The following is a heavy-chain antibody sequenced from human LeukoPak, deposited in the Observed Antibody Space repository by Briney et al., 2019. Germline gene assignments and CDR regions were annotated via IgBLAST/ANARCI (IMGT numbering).Heavy chain of an antibody. CDR1: AYTFTAYY. CDR3: ARRSRNGLDAFDI. CDR2: LDPNNGDT. V-gene: IGHV1-2*02. D-gene: IGHD1-14*01. J-gene: IGHJ3*02. Sequence: ASVKVSCKVSAYTFTAYYLHWVRQAPGQGFQWMGWLDPNNGDTEYAQKFQGRVTMTRDRSISTAYMDLGRLTSDDTAVYYCARRSRNGLDAFDIWGQGTMVTVSS.